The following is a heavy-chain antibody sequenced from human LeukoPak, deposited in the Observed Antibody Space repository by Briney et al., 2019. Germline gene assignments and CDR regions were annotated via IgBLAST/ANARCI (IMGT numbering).Heavy chain of an antibody. CDR2: IHPGGSI. J-gene: IGHJ4*02. V-gene: IGHV4-31*03. CDR1: GGSISGSGYY. Sequence: PSQTLSLTCTVSGGSISGSGYYWTWARQHPGEGLEWRGFIHPGGSIYYNPSLSRRLVISADTSTNQLSLKLSSATAADTAVYYCARGGDTGKGGDYWGQGTLVTVSS. CDR3: ARGGDTGKGGDY. D-gene: IGHD5-18*01.